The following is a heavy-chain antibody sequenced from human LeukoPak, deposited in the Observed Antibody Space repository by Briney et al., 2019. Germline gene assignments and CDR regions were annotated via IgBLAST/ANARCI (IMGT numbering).Heavy chain of an antibody. V-gene: IGHV3-74*01. CDR1: GFTFSRYW. Sequence: GGSLRLSCAASGFTFSRYWMHWVRQAPGEGLVWVSRINPDGSHTTYADAVEGRFTISRDNAKNTVYLQMNSLRAEDTAVYYCAKTPEYDYWGQGTLVTVSS. CDR3: AKTPEYDY. J-gene: IGHJ4*02. CDR2: INPDGSHT. D-gene: IGHD6-6*01.